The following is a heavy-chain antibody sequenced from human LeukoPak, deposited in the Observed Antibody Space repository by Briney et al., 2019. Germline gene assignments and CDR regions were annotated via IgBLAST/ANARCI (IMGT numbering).Heavy chain of an antibody. CDR3: ARDVVVVPAAIHYGMDV. D-gene: IGHD2-2*01. Sequence: SETLSLTCAVYGGSFSDYFWGWIRQPPGKGLEWIGEINHSGRTYYNPSLKSRVTISVDTSKNQFSLNLSSVTAADTAVYYCARDVVVVPAAIHYGMDVWGQGTTVAVSS. J-gene: IGHJ6*02. CDR1: GGSFSDYF. CDR2: INHSGRT. V-gene: IGHV4-34*01.